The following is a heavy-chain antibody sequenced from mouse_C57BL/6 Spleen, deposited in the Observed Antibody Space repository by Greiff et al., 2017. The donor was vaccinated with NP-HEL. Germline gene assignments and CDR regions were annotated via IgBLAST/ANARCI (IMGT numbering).Heavy chain of an antibody. V-gene: IGHV1-15*01. CDR2: IDPETGGT. Sequence: QVQLQQSGAELVRPGASVTLSCKASGYTFTDYEMHWVKQTPVHGLEWIGAIDPETGGTAYNQKFKGKAILTADKSSSTAYMELRSRTSEDSAVYYCTRSNDYDGGFAYWGQGTLVTVSA. CDR3: TRSNDYDGGFAY. D-gene: IGHD2-4*01. J-gene: IGHJ3*01. CDR1: GYTFTDYE.